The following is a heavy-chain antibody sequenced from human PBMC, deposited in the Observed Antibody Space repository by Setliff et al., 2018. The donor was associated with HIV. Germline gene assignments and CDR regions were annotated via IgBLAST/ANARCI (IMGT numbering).Heavy chain of an antibody. CDR3: ARDWVTRSNYYGSGSPWYFDF. V-gene: IGHV4-4*07. CDR2: VYASAYS. J-gene: IGHJ2*01. D-gene: IGHD3-10*01. Sequence: KTSETLSLTCTVSGDSIGDYYWNWIRQPAGKGLEWFGRVYASAYSNYNPSLKSRVTMSVDTSQNQFSLKLRSVNAADTAVYYCARDWVTRSNYYGSGSPWYFDFWGRGILVTVSS. CDR1: GDSIGDYY.